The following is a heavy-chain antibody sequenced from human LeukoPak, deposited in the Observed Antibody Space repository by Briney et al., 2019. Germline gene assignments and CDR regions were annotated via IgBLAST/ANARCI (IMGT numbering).Heavy chain of an antibody. Sequence: PSQTLSLTCTVSGDSISSGSYYWSWIRQPAGKGLEWIGRIYINGGTNYNPSLKSRVTISVDTSRNQFSLKLSSVTAADTAVYYCASDGNDYGDYWGQGTLVTVSS. D-gene: IGHD1-1*01. CDR1: GDSISSGSYY. CDR3: ASDGNDYGDY. CDR2: IYINGGT. V-gene: IGHV4-61*02. J-gene: IGHJ4*02.